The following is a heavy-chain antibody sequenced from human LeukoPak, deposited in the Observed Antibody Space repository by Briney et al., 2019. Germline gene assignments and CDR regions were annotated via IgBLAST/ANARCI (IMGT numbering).Heavy chain of an antibody. Sequence: ASVKVSCTASGYTFTGYYMHWVRQAPGQGLEWMGWINPNSGGTNYAQKFQGRVTMTRDTSISTAYMELSRLRSDDTAVYYCARDPNDYGGNTLSYWGQGTLVTVSS. J-gene: IGHJ4*02. CDR1: GYTFTGYY. V-gene: IGHV1-2*02. D-gene: IGHD4-23*01. CDR2: INPNSGGT. CDR3: ARDPNDYGGNTLSY.